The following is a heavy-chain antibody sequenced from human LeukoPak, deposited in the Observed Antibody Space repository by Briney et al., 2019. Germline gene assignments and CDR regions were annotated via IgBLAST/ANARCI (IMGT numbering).Heavy chain of an antibody. J-gene: IGHJ4*02. V-gene: IGHV4-59*01. CDR2: IYYSGST. Sequence: PSETLSLTCTVSGGSISSYYWSWIRRPPGKGLEWIGYIYYSGSTNYNPSLKSRVTISVDTSKNQFSLKLSSVTAADTAVYYCAAGYSSGWYYFDYWGQGTLVTVSS. CDR3: AAGYSSGWYYFDY. D-gene: IGHD6-19*01. CDR1: GGSISSYY.